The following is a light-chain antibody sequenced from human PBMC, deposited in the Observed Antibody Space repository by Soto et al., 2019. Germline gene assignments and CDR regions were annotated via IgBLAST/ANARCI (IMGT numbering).Light chain of an antibody. J-gene: IGKJ1*01. CDR3: QQYGSSPWT. V-gene: IGKV3-20*01. CDR2: GAS. Sequence: EIVLTQSPGTLSLSPGERATLSCRASQSVSSSYLAWYQQKPGQAPRPLIYGASSRAIGIPDRFSGSGSGTDFTLTINRLEPEDFAVDYCQQYGSSPWTFGQGTKVEIK. CDR1: QSVSSSY.